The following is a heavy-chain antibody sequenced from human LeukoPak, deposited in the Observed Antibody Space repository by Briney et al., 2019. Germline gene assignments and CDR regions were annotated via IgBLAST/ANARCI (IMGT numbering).Heavy chain of an antibody. Sequence: GGSLRLSCAASGFTVSSNYMSWVRQAPGKGLEWVSVIYSGGTTYYADSGKGRFTISRDNSKNTLYLQMNSLRAEDTAVYYCARGGGYSFGYNYWGQGTLVTVSS. CDR1: GFTVSSNY. CDR3: ARGGGYSFGYNY. V-gene: IGHV3-53*01. J-gene: IGHJ4*02. D-gene: IGHD5-18*01. CDR2: IYSGGTT.